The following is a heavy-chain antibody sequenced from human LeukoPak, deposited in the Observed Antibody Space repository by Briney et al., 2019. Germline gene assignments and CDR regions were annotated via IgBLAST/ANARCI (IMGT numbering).Heavy chain of an antibody. Sequence: PSETLFLTCTVSGGSISSSSYYWGWIRQSPGKGLEWIGSIYYSGSTYYNPSLKSRVTISVDTSKNQFSLKLSSVTAADTAVYYCARPMYSSGWYYWFDPWGQGTLVTVSS. CDR2: IYYSGST. D-gene: IGHD6-19*01. CDR1: GGSISSSSYY. CDR3: ARPMYSSGWYYWFDP. V-gene: IGHV4-39*01. J-gene: IGHJ5*02.